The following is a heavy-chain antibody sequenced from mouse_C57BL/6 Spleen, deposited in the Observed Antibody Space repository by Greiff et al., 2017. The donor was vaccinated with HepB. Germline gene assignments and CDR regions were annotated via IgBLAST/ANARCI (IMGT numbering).Heavy chain of an antibody. CDR2: ISDGGSYT. CDR3: ARATGPHYFDY. Sequence: EVKLLESGGGLVKPGGSLKLSCAASGFTFSSYAMSWVRQTPEKRLEWVATISDGGSYTYYPDNVKGRFTISRDNAKNNLYLQMSHLKSEDTAMYYCARATGPHYFDYWGQGTTLTVSS. CDR1: GFTFSSYA. D-gene: IGHD4-1*02. V-gene: IGHV5-4*03. J-gene: IGHJ2*01.